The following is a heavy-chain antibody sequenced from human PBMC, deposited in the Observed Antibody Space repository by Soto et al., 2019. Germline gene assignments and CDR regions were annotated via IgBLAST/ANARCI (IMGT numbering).Heavy chain of an antibody. Sequence: KPSETLSLTCTVSGGSISSSSYYWGWIRQPPGKGLEWIGSIYYSGSTYYNPSLKSRVTISVDTSKNQFSLKLSSVTAADTAVYYCARRRVVPHKEQFDYWGQGTLVTVSS. J-gene: IGHJ4*02. V-gene: IGHV4-39*01. CDR1: GGSISSSSYY. CDR3: ARRRVVPHKEQFDY. D-gene: IGHD2-2*01. CDR2: IYYSGST.